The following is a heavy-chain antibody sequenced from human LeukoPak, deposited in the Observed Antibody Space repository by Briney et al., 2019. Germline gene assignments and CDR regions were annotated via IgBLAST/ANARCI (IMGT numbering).Heavy chain of an antibody. CDR3: ARDSMYYDFWSGYYDYYYYMDV. D-gene: IGHD3-3*01. J-gene: IGHJ6*03. CDR1: GFTFSSYW. CDR2: IKQDGSEK. V-gene: IGHV3-7*01. Sequence: GGSLRLSCAASGFTFSSYWMSWVRQAPGKGLEWVANIKQDGSEKYYVDSVKGRFTISRDNAKNSLYLQMNSLRAEDTAVYYCARDSMYYDFWSGYYDYYYYMDVWGKGTTVTVSS.